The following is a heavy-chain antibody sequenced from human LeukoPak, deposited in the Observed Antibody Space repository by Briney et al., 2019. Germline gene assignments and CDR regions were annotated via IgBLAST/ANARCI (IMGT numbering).Heavy chain of an antibody. D-gene: IGHD5-24*01. V-gene: IGHV1-69*13. CDR3: ASRRDGYNYHYYYYYMDV. CDR2: FIPIFGTA. J-gene: IGHJ6*03. CDR1: GGTFSSYA. Sequence: VKVSCKASGGTFSSYAISWVRQAPGQGLEWMGGFIPIFGTANYAQKFQGRVTITTDESTSTAYMELSSLRSEDTAVYYCASRRDGYNYHYYYYYMDVWGKGTTVTVSS.